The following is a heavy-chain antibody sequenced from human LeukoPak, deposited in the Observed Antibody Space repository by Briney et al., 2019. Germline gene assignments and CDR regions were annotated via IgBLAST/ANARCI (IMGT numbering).Heavy chain of an antibody. Sequence: SETLSLTCTVSGGSISSYYWSWIRQPAGKGLEWIGRIYTSGSTNYNPSLKSRVTMSVDTSKNQFSLKLTSVTAADTAVYYCARSWFSTGPADYWGQGTLVTVSS. V-gene: IGHV4-4*07. CDR2: IYTSGST. J-gene: IGHJ4*02. CDR1: GGSISSYY. D-gene: IGHD6-13*01. CDR3: ARSWFSTGPADY.